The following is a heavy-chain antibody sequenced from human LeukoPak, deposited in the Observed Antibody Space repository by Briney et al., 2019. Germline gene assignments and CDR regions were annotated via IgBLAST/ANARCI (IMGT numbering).Heavy chain of an antibody. CDR1: GGSFSGYY. Sequence: PSETLSLTCAVYGGSFSGYYWSWIRQPPGKGLEWIGEINHSGSTNYNPSLKSRVTISVDTSKNQFSLKLSSVTAADTAVYYCARAGYSSGWGYYYYYYMDVWGKGTTVTISS. D-gene: IGHD6-19*01. V-gene: IGHV4-34*01. CDR2: INHSGST. J-gene: IGHJ6*03. CDR3: ARAGYSSGWGYYYYYYMDV.